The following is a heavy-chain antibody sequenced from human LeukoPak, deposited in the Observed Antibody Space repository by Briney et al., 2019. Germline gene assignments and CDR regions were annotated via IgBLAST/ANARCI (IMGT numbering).Heavy chain of an antibody. Sequence: SETLSLTCTVSGGSISSYYWSWIRQPPGKGLEWIGYIYYSGSTNYNPSLKSRVTISVDTSKNQFSLKLSSVTAADTAVDYGGSTNYNPSLKSRVTISVDTSKNQFSLKLSSVTAADTAVYYCARLTYYDILTGYYFDYWGQGTLVTVSS. CDR3: GSTNYNPSLKSRVTISVDTSKNQFSLKLSSVTAADTAVYYCARLTYYDILTGYYFDY. CDR1: GGSISSYY. D-gene: IGHD2/OR15-2a*01. J-gene: IGHJ4*02. V-gene: IGHV4-59*01. CDR2: IYYSGST.